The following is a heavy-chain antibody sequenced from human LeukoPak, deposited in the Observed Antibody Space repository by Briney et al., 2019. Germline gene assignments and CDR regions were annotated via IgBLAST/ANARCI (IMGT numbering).Heavy chain of an antibody. CDR1: GYTFTSYG. V-gene: IGHV1-18*01. Sequence: ASVKVSCKASGYTFTSYGISWVRQAPGQGLEWMGWISAYNGNTNYAQKLQGRVTMTTDTSTSTAYMELRSLRSDDTAVYYCAREWSGYCSSTSCYNYNWFDPWGQGTLVTVSS. CDR3: AREWSGYCSSTSCYNYNWFDP. J-gene: IGHJ5*02. D-gene: IGHD2-2*02. CDR2: ISAYNGNT.